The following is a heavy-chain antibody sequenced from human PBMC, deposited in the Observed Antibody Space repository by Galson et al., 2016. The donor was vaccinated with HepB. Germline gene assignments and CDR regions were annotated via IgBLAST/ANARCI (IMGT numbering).Heavy chain of an antibody. Sequence: SLRLSCAASGFTFSIYTMNWVRQSPGKGLEWVSFISSSSSTLYYAESVKGRFTISRDNAKNSLYLQMNSLRDEDTAVYYCARDANGIMWFDNWGQGTLVTVSS. CDR3: ARDANGIMWFDN. CDR2: ISSSSSTL. D-gene: IGHD2-21*01. V-gene: IGHV3-48*02. J-gene: IGHJ4*02. CDR1: GFTFSIYT.